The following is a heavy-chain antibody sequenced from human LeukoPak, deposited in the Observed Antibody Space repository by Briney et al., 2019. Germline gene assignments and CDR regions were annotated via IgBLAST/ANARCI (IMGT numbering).Heavy chain of an antibody. Sequence: SETLSLTCTVSGGSISSYYWSWIRQPPGKGLEWIGYIYYSGSTNYNPSLKSRVTISVDTSKNQFSLKLSSVTAADRAVYYCARGEGYGDYVDWGQGTLVTVSS. CDR2: IYYSGST. V-gene: IGHV4-59*01. CDR1: GGSISSYY. D-gene: IGHD4-17*01. J-gene: IGHJ4*02. CDR3: ARGEGYGDYVD.